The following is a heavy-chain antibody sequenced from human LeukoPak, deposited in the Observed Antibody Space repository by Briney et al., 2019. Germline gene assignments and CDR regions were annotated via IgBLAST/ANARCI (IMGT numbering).Heavy chain of an antibody. D-gene: IGHD5-24*01. CDR1: GGTFSSYA. J-gene: IGHJ4*02. CDR2: IIPIFGTA. V-gene: IGHV1-69*13. Sequence: SVKVSCKASGGTFSSYAISWVRQAPGQGVEWMGGIIPIFGTANYAQKFQGRVTITADESTSTAYMELSSLRSEDTAVYYCATPLDGYNRYFDYWGQGTLVTVSS. CDR3: ATPLDGYNRYFDY.